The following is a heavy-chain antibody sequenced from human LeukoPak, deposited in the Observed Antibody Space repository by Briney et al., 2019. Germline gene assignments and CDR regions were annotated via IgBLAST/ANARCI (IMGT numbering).Heavy chain of an antibody. D-gene: IGHD6-6*01. V-gene: IGHV4-39*01. Sequence: SETLSLTCTVSGGSISSSSYYWGWIRQPPGKGLERIGSIYYSGSTYYNPSLKSRVTISVDTSKNQFSLKLSSVTAADTAVYYCARHPSSSPKVVDYWGQGTLVTVSS. J-gene: IGHJ4*02. CDR3: ARHPSSSPKVVDY. CDR2: IYYSGST. CDR1: GGSISSSSYY.